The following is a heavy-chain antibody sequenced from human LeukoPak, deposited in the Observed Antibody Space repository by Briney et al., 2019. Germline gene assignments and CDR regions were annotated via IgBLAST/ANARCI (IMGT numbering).Heavy chain of an antibody. J-gene: IGHJ4*02. CDR2: ISGSGGST. CDR3: AKPPTSCGGDCYSGVRDY. Sequence: PGGSLRLSCAASGFSFRDYAMTWVRQAPGKGLEWVSAISGSGGSTYYADSVKGRFTISRDNSKNTLYLQMNSLRAEDTAVYYCAKPPTSCGGDCYSGVRDYWGQGTLVTVSS. D-gene: IGHD2-21*02. CDR1: GFSFRDYA. V-gene: IGHV3-23*01.